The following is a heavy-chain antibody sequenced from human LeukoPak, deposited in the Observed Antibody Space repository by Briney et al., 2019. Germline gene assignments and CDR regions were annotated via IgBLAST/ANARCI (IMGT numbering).Heavy chain of an antibody. CDR3: ARALPVRDALVRGVMDWFDP. J-gene: IGHJ5*02. D-gene: IGHD3-10*01. CDR1: GFTFSSYA. Sequence: GGSLRLSCAASGFTFSSYAMSWVRQAPGKGLEWVSAVSVSGSSTYYTDSVKGRFTISRDNAKNSLYLQMNSLTVEDTAVYYCARALPVRDALVRGVMDWFDPWGQGTLVTVSS. V-gene: IGHV3-23*01. CDR2: VSVSGSST.